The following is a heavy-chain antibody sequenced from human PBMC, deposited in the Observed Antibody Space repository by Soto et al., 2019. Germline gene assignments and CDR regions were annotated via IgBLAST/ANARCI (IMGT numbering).Heavy chain of an antibody. CDR1: GFTVSSNY. D-gene: IGHD6-19*01. J-gene: IGHJ4*02. V-gene: IGHV3-53*01. CDR3: ARGWYSSAIFFDY. CDR2: IYSGSST. Sequence: GGSLRLSCAASGFTVSSNYMSWVRQAPGKGLEWVSVIYSGSSTYYADSVKGRFTISRDNSKNTLYLQMNSLRAEEMAVYYCARGWYSSAIFFDYWGQGTLVTVSS.